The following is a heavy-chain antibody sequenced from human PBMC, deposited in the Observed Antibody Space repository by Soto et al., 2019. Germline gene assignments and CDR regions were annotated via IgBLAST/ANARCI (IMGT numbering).Heavy chain of an antibody. CDR3: ARDRITIFDRDDVYV. CDR2: ISPYNGET. V-gene: IGHV1-18*01. Sequence: QVLLVQSGAEVKNPGASVKVSCKASGYIFSNYGISWVRQAPGQGLEWMGWISPYNGETKYAQKVQGRVTMTTDTSTNTTYMEMRSLRIDDTAVYYCARDRITIFDRDDVYVWGQGTSVTVAS. CDR1: GYIFSNYG. D-gene: IGHD3-3*01. J-gene: IGHJ6*02.